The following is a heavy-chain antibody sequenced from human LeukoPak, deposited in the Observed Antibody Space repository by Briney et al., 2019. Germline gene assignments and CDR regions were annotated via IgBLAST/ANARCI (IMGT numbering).Heavy chain of an antibody. Sequence: GGSLRLSCAASGFTFSSYEMNWVRQAPGKGLEWVSYISSSGNTIYYADSVKGRFTISRDNAKNSLYLQMNSLRAEDTAVYYCARVGRYCSSTSCYNGYYFDYWGQGTLVTVSS. V-gene: IGHV3-48*03. D-gene: IGHD2-2*02. J-gene: IGHJ4*02. CDR2: ISSSGNTI. CDR1: GFTFSSYE. CDR3: ARVGRYCSSTSCYNGYYFDY.